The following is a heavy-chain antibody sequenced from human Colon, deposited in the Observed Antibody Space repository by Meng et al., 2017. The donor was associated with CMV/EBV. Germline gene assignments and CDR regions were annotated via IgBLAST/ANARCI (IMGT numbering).Heavy chain of an antibody. V-gene: IGHV3-74*01. CDR3: ARYAVVTAPDY. CDR1: GFTFRSYW. D-gene: IGHD2-21*02. CDR2: IRGIGHCT. Sequence: LSCAPSGFTFRSYWMHLVRQAPGKGLVWVSHIRGIGHCTGYADSVQGRFTISKDDAKNILYLQMNSLRAEDTAVYSCARYAVVTAPDYWGQGTLVTVSS. J-gene: IGHJ4*02.